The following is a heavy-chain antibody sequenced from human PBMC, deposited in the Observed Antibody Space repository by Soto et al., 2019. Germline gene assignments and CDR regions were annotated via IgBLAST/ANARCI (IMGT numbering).Heavy chain of an antibody. D-gene: IGHD2-15*01. CDR3: ATMGTPATGLYFFDY. CDR1: GGSISSGNYY. J-gene: IGHJ4*02. V-gene: IGHV4-30-4*01. Sequence: QVQLQESGPGLVKPSQTLSLTCTVSGGSISSGNYYWSWIRQPPGKGLEWIGFISYSGSTYYSTPLKSRVTISVDTSKRQFSLNLSFVTAADTDVYYCATMGTPATGLYFFDYWGQGSLVTVSS. CDR2: ISYSGST.